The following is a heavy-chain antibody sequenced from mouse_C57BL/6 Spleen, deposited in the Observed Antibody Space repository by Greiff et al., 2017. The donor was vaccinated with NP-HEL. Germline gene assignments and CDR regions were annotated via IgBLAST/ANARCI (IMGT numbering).Heavy chain of an antibody. CDR3: TRDATTVVATNFDV. J-gene: IGHJ1*03. D-gene: IGHD1-1*01. V-gene: IGHV5-9-1*02. Sequence: EVKLVESGEGLVKPGGSLKLSCAAPGFTFSSYAMSWVRQTPEKRLEWVAYISSGGDYIYYADTVKGRFTISRDNARNTLYLQMSSLKSEDTAMYYCTRDATTVVATNFDVWGTGTTVTVSS. CDR2: ISSGGDYI. CDR1: GFTFSSYA.